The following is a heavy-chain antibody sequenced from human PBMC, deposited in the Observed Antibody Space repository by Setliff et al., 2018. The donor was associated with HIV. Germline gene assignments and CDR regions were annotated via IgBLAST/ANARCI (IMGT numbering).Heavy chain of an antibody. Sequence: GGSLRLSCAASGFTFHNYAMHWVRQAPGKGLEWVALIAYDGGDEYFADSVKGRFAISRDYSRNTLHLQMNGLRPEDTAVYYCARGGYFDSSSAGALDVWGQGTLVTVSS. CDR1: GFTFHNYA. CDR2: IAYDGGDE. D-gene: IGHD3-22*01. CDR3: ARGGYFDSSSAGALDV. J-gene: IGHJ3*01. V-gene: IGHV3-30*09.